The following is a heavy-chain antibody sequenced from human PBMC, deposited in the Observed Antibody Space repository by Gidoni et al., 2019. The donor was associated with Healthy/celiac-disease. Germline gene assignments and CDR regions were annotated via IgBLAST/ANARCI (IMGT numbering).Heavy chain of an antibody. V-gene: IGHV3-9*01. D-gene: IGHD5-12*01. CDR3: AKDRRGDGYNPHFDY. CDR2: ISWNSGSI. J-gene: IGHJ4*02. CDR1: GFTFDDYA. Sequence: EVQLVESGGGLVQPGRSLRPSCAASGFTFDDYAMHWVRQAQGKGLEWVSGISWNSGSIGYADSVKGRFTISRDNAKNSLYLQMNSLRAEDTALYYCAKDRRGDGYNPHFDYWGQGTLVTVSS.